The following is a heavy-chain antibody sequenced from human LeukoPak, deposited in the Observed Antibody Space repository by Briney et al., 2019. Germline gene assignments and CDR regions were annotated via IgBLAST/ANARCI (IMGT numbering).Heavy chain of an antibody. CDR2: IIPMFGTA. CDR3: ASRGGYSYGYYFDY. Sequence: GSSVKVSCKASGDTFSSYAISWVRQAPGQGLEWMGGIIPMFGTADYGQKFQGRVTITADKSTSTAYMELSSLRSEDTAVYYCASRGGYSYGYYFDYWGQGTLVTVSS. CDR1: GDTFSSYA. D-gene: IGHD5-18*01. V-gene: IGHV1-69*06. J-gene: IGHJ4*02.